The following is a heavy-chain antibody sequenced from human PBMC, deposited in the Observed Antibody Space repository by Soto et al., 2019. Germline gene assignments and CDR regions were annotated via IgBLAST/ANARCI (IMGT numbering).Heavy chain of an antibody. J-gene: IGHJ4*02. CDR3: ARVNEGVYYDSRGYFDY. D-gene: IGHD3-22*01. Sequence: QVQLVQSGAEVKKPGASVKVSCKASGYKFSSYGITWVRQAPGQGLEWLGWISTYNGKTIYAQNLQDRVTMTIDASTSAAYLELRGLRSDDTALYYCARVNEGVYYDSRGYFDYWGQGTLVTVSS. CDR2: ISTYNGKT. V-gene: IGHV1-18*01. CDR1: GYKFSSYG.